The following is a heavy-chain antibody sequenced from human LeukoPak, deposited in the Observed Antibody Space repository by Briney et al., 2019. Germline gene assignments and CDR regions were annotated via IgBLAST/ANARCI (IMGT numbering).Heavy chain of an antibody. J-gene: IGHJ5*02. CDR1: GFTFSGSA. D-gene: IGHD3-3*01. V-gene: IGHV3-73*01. CDR3: MGIFGVVTP. Sequence: GGSLRLSCAASGFTFSGSAMHWVRQASEKGLEWVGRIRSKANSYATAYAASVKGRFTISRDDSKNTAYLQMNSLKTEDTAVYYCMGIFGVVTPWGQGTLVTVSS. CDR2: IRSKANSYAT.